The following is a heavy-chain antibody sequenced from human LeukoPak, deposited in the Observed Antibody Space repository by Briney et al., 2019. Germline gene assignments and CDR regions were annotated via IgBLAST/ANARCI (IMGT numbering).Heavy chain of an antibody. Sequence: GGSLRLSCAASGFTFSSNAMSWVRQAPGKGLEWVSAISGSGGSTYYADSVKGRFTISRDNSKNTLYLQMNSLRAEDTAVYYCAKWGAYYYGSGSYSELDYWGQGTLVTVSS. J-gene: IGHJ4*02. CDR2: ISGSGGST. CDR1: GFTFSSNA. CDR3: AKWGAYYYGSGSYSELDY. V-gene: IGHV3-23*01. D-gene: IGHD3-10*01.